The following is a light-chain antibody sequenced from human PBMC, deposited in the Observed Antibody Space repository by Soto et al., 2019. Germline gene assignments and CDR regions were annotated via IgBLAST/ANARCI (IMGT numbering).Light chain of an antibody. CDR1: SSDIGGYNY. V-gene: IGLV2-14*01. Sequence: ALTQPASVSGSPGQSITISCTGTSSDIGGYNYVSWYQQHPGKAPKLIICDVSDRPSGLSNRFSGSKSGNTASLTISGLQAEDEADYYCSSYTTRNTYVFGTGTKVTVL. CDR3: SSYTTRNTYV. J-gene: IGLJ1*01. CDR2: DVS.